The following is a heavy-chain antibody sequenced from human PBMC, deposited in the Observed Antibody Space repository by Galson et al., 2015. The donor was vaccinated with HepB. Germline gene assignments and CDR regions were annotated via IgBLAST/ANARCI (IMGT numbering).Heavy chain of an antibody. D-gene: IGHD3-3*01. Sequence: SLRLSCAASGFTFSSYAMSWVRQAPGKGLEWVSAISGSGGSTYYADSVKGRFTISRDNSRNTLYLQMNSLRAEDTAVYYCATSVYDFWSGYPYYFDYWGQGTLVTVSS. J-gene: IGHJ4*02. V-gene: IGHV3-23*01. CDR1: GFTFSSYA. CDR2: ISGSGGST. CDR3: ATSVYDFWSGYPYYFDY.